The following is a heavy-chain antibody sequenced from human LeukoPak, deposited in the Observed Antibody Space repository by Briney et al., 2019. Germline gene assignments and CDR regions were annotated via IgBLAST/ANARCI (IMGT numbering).Heavy chain of an antibody. CDR2: IYYSGST. CDR3: ARGCGGDCSSASLFLAPFDY. CDR1: GGSTSSYY. D-gene: IGHD2-21*01. Sequence: SETLSLTCTVSGGSTSSYYWSWIRQPPGKGLEWIGYIYYSGSTNYNPSLKSRVTISVDTSKNQFSLKLSSVTAADTAVYYCARGCGGDCSSASLFLAPFDYWGQGTLVTVSS. V-gene: IGHV4-59*01. J-gene: IGHJ4*02.